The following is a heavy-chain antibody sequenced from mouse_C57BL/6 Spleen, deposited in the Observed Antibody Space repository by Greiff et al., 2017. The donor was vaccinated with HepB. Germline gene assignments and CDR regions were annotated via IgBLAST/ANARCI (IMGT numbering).Heavy chain of an antibody. CDR1: GYTFTDYN. CDR3: ARCYYGSSYDDY. V-gene: IGHV1-64*01. Sequence: VKLMESGPELVKPGASVKIPCKASGYTFTDYNMDWVKQRPGQGLEWIGMIHPNSGSTNYNEKFKSKATLTVDKSSSTAYMQLSSLTSEDSAVYYCARCYYGSSYDDYWGQGTTLTVSS. CDR2: IHPNSGST. D-gene: IGHD1-1*01. J-gene: IGHJ2*01.